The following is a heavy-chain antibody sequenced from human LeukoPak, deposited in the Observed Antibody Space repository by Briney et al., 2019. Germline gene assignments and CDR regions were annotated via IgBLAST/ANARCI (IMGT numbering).Heavy chain of an antibody. V-gene: IGHV3-23*01. CDR2: IGGSGGST. D-gene: IGHD1-26*01. Sequence: GGSLRLSCAASGFTFSSYDMSWVRQAPGKGLEWVSGIGGSGGSTYYGDSVKGRFTISRDNSKNTLYLQMNSLRAEDTAVYYCAKDGGSGDDAFDIWGQGTMVTVSS. CDR1: GFTFSSYD. J-gene: IGHJ3*02. CDR3: AKDGGSGDDAFDI.